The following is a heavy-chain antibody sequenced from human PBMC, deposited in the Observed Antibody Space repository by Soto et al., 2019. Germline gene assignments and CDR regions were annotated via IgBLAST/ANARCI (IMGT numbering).Heavy chain of an antibody. CDR2: VNPSGGHT. V-gene: IGHV1-46*01. CDR1: GDTFTDYD. J-gene: IGHJ4*02. D-gene: IGHD2-21*02. Sequence: QVQLMQSGAEVKKPGASVKVSSKASGDTFTDYDIHWVRQAPGQGLEWMGTVNPSGGHTTYAQHFLGRVTMTRDTSTSTLYMELTSLTSDYTAVYYCARGGHVVVVTAALDYWGQGTLVTVSS. CDR3: ARGGHVVVVTAALDY.